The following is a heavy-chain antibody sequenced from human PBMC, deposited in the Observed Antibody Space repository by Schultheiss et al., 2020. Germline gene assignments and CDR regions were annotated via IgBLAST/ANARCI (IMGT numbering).Heavy chain of an antibody. CDR2: INHSGST. CDR1: GGSFSGYY. V-gene: IGHV4-34*01. D-gene: IGHD6-19*01. Sequence: GSLRLSCAVYGGSFSGYYWSWIRQPPGKGLEWIGEINHSGSTNYNPSLKSRVTISVDTSKNQFSLKLSSVTAADTAVYYCAREPDSSGWLKPRGHFDYWGQGTLVTVSS. CDR3: AREPDSSGWLKPRGHFDY. J-gene: IGHJ4*02.